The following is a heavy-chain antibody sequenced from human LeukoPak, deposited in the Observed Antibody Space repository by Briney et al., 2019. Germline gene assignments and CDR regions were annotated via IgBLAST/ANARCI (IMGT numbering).Heavy chain of an antibody. V-gene: IGHV1-2*02. CDR1: GYTFTGYY. CDR2: INPNSGGT. D-gene: IGHD3-10*01. CDR3: ARDPILLWFGELLSYYYYYGMDV. J-gene: IGHJ6*02. Sequence: GASVKVSCKASGYTFTGYYMHWVRQAPGQGLEWMGWINPNSGGTNYAQKFQGRVTMTRDTSISTAYMELSRLRSDDTAVYYCARDPILLWFGELLSYYYYYGMDVWGQGTTVTVSS.